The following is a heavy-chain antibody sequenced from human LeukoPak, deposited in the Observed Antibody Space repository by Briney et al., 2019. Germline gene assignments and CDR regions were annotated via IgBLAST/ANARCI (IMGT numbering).Heavy chain of an antibody. V-gene: IGHV4-34*01. Sequence: SETLSLTCAVYGGSFSGYYWSWIRQPPGKGLEWIGEINHSGSTNYNPSLKSRVTISVDTSKNQFSLKPSSVTAADTAVYYCARGRRAAPVFDYWGQGTLVTVSS. J-gene: IGHJ4*02. CDR2: INHSGST. CDR1: GGSFSGYY. D-gene: IGHD2-15*01. CDR3: ARGRRAAPVFDY.